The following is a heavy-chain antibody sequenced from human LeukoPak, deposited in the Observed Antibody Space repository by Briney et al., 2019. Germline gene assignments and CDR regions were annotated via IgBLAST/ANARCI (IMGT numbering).Heavy chain of an antibody. CDR3: ARDSFRDY. V-gene: IGHV3-72*01. CDR2: TRKKTNSYTT. CDR1: GFTFSDHY. J-gene: IGHJ4*02. Sequence: GGSLRLSCAASGFTFSDHYMDWVRQAPGKGLEWVGRTRKKTNSYTTEYAASVKGRFTISRDNAKNSLYLQMNSLRAEDTAVYYCARDSFRDYWGQGTLVTVSS.